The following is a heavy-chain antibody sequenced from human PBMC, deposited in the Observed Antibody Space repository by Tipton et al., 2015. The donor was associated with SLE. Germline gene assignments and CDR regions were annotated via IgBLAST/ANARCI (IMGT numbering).Heavy chain of an antibody. CDR2: IYYSGST. J-gene: IGHJ4*02. V-gene: IGHV4-39*01. CDR1: GGSISSSSYY. CDR3: ARMGNAVYFDY. Sequence: LRLSCTVSGGSISSSSYYWGWIRQPPGKGLEWIGSIYYSGSTYHNPSLKSRVTISVDTSKNQFSLKLSSVTAADTAVYYCARMGNAVYFDYWGQGTLVTVSS. D-gene: IGHD1-1*01.